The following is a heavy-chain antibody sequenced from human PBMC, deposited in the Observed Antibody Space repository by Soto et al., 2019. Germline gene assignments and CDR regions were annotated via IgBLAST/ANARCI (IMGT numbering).Heavy chain of an antibody. CDR3: ARDYEGGGDSSGYYYY. Sequence: GGSLRLSCAASGFTFSSYAMHWVRQAPGKGLEWVAVISYDGSNKYYADSVKGRFTISRDNSKNTLYLQRNSRRAEDTAVYYGARDYEGGGDSSGYYYYWGQGTLVTVSS. V-gene: IGHV3-30*04. CDR1: GFTFSSYA. CDR2: ISYDGSNK. J-gene: IGHJ4*02. D-gene: IGHD3-22*01.